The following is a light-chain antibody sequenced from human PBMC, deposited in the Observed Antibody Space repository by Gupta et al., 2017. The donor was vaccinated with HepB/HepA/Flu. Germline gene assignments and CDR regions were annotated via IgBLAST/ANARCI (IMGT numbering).Light chain of an antibody. J-gene: IGLJ2*01. CDR3: QSADCSGTYPVV. CDR2: IDS. Sequence: SYELTQPPSVSVSPGQTARITCSGDALPKQYAYWYQQKPGQAPVLVVYIDSERPPGIPERYSGSSSETTVTLTISRVQAEDEADSYCQSADCSGTYPVVFGGGTKLTVL. CDR1: ALPKQY. V-gene: IGLV3-25*03.